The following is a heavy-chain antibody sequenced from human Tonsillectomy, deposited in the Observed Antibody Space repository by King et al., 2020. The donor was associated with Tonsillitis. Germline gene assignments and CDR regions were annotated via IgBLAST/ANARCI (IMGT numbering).Heavy chain of an antibody. CDR3: AREGPGSTIYFDS. V-gene: IGHV3-30*04. J-gene: IGHJ4*02. D-gene: IGHD5-24*01. CDR2: ISEDGTTR. Sequence: VQLVESGGGVVQPGRSLRLSCSASGFTFSSYNMHWVRQAPGEGLEWVASISEDGTTRFVADSVKGRFTISRDNSNNTLFLHMNSLRPEDTAVFYCAREGPGSTIYFDSWGQGTLVTVSS. CDR1: GFTFSSYN.